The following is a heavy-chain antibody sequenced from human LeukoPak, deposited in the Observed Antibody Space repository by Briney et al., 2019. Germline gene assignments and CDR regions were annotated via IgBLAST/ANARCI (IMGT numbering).Heavy chain of an antibody. CDR3: ARGVPYYYDSSGYYNYFDS. J-gene: IGHJ4*02. Sequence: SETLSLTCTVSGGSISSYYWSWIRQPPGKGLEWIRYIYYSGSTNYNPSLKSRVTISVDTSKNQFSLKLSSVTAADTAVYYCARGVPYYYDSSGYYNYFDSWGQGTLVTVSS. CDR1: GGSISSYY. D-gene: IGHD3-22*01. CDR2: IYYSGST. V-gene: IGHV4-59*01.